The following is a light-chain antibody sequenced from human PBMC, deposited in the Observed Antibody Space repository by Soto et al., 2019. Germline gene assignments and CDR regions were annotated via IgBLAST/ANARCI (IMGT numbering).Light chain of an antibody. Sequence: EIVLTQSPATLSLSPGERSTLSGRASQNVSSYLAWYQQKPGQAPRLLIYDASNRATGIPARFSGSGSGTDFTLTISSLEPEDFAVYYCQQRSNWPRFTFGPGTKVDIK. CDR2: DAS. J-gene: IGKJ3*01. CDR3: QQRSNWPRFT. CDR1: QNVSSY. V-gene: IGKV3-11*01.